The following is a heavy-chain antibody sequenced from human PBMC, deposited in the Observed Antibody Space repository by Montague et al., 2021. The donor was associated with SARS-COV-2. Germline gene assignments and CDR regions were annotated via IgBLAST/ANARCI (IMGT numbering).Heavy chain of an antibody. CDR1: GGSVNSGSYH. J-gene: IGHJ4*02. CDR3: ARHYSATLPAVY. CDR2: IYYSGST. D-gene: IGHD2-15*01. V-gene: IGHV4-61*01. Sequence: SETLSLTCTVSGGSVNSGSYHWNWIRQPPGKGLEWIGYIYYSGSTSYNPSLKSRVTISVDTSKNQFSLKVNSVTAADTAVYYCARHYSATLPAVYWGQGTLVTVSS.